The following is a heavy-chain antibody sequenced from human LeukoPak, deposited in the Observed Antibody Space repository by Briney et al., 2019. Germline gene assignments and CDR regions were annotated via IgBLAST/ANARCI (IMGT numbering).Heavy chain of an antibody. CDR2: IYHSGST. D-gene: IGHD2-8*01. Sequence: SETLSLTCTVSGYSISSGYHWGWIRQPPGKGLEWIGSIYHSGSTYYNPSLKSRVTISVDTSKNQFSLKLSSVTAADTAVYYCASRTGGIVLMVYAEYYFDYWGQGTLVTVSS. CDR3: ASRTGGIVLMVYAEYYFDY. V-gene: IGHV4-38-2*02. CDR1: GYSISSGYH. J-gene: IGHJ4*02.